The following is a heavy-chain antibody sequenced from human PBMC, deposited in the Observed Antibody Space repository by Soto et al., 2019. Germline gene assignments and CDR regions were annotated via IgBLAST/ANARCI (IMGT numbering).Heavy chain of an antibody. CDR3: ARARYCSSSSCPGYFQH. Sequence: SETLSLTCAVYGGSFSGYYWSWIRQPPGKGLEWIGEINHSGSTNYNPSLQSRVTVSVVKAKNQFSLKLSSVTAADAAVYYCARARYCSSSSCPGYFQHWGQGTLVTVSS. CDR2: INHSGST. D-gene: IGHD2-2*01. J-gene: IGHJ1*01. V-gene: IGHV4-34*01. CDR1: GGSFSGYY.